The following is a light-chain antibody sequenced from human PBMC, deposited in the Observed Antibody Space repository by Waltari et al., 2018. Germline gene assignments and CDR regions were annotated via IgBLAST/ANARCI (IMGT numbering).Light chain of an antibody. V-gene: IGKV3-15*01. CDR2: GAS. CDR1: ESVSSN. Sequence: EIVMTQSPDTLSVSPGERATLSCSASESVSSNLAWYQQKPGQAPRLLILGASTRATGIPARFSGSGSGTEFTLTISSLQSEDLAIYYCQQYYTIPWTFGHGTKVEVK. CDR3: QQYYTIPWT. J-gene: IGKJ1*01.